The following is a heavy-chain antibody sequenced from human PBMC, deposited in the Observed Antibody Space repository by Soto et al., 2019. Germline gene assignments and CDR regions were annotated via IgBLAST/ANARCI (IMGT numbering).Heavy chain of an antibody. J-gene: IGHJ6*02. Sequence: PGGSLRLSCAASGFTFSDYYMSWIRQAPGKGLEWVSYISSSGSTIYYADSVKGRFTISRDNAKNSLYLQMNSLRAEDTAVYYCARSSTSGAYWALELFGDYYYYGMDVWGQGTTVTVPS. D-gene: IGHD3-10*01. CDR1: GFTFSDYY. CDR3: ARSSTSGAYWALELFGDYYYYGMDV. CDR2: ISSSGSTI. V-gene: IGHV3-11*01.